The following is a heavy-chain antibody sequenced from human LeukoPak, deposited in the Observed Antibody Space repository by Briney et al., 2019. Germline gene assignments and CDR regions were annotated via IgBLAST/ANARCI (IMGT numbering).Heavy chain of an antibody. D-gene: IGHD3-22*01. V-gene: IGHV1-69*13. J-gene: IGHJ6*02. Sequence: SVKVSCKASGGTFSSYAISWVRQAPGQGLEWMGRIFPIFAAANYAQKFQGRVTITADESTSTAYMELSSLRSEDTAVYYCARGHYDSSGYLLDYYYYGMDVWGQGTTVTVSS. CDR1: GGTFSSYA. CDR2: IFPIFAAA. CDR3: ARGHYDSSGYLLDYYYYGMDV.